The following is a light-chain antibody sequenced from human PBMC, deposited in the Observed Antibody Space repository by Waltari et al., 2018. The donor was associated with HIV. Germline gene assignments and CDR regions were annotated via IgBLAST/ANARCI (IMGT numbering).Light chain of an antibody. CDR3: AAWTDSLTAVV. Sequence: SVLTQPPSASGTPGPRVTISCSGSSSNIGSSYVYWYQQLPGTAPKLLSYRNNQRPSGVPDRFSGSKSGTSASLAINGLRSEDEADYYCAAWTDSLTAVVFGGGTKLSVL. V-gene: IGLV1-47*01. CDR2: RNN. J-gene: IGLJ2*01. CDR1: SSNIGSSY.